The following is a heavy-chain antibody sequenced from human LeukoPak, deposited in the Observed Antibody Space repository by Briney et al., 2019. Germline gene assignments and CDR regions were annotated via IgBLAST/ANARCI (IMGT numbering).Heavy chain of an antibody. CDR2: IYPGGSET. D-gene: IGHD5-24*01. CDR1: GYSFISYW. J-gene: IGHJ4*02. V-gene: IGHV5-51*01. CDR3: ARASRDGYNQNFDH. Sequence: GESLQISSKGLGYSFISYWSASVRQRPGKGLEWMGIIYPGGSETRYDPSFQGQVTISADSSTSTAYLQWSSLRASDTAMYYCARASRDGYNQNFDHWGQGTLVTVSS.